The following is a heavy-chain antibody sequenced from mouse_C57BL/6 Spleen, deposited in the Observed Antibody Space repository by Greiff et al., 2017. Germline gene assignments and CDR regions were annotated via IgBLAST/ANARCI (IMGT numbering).Heavy chain of an antibody. CDR3: ARGALYGTWCAY. Sequence: QVQLKQPGAELVKPGASVKLSCKASGYTFTSYWMHWVKQRPGRGLEWIGRIDPNSGGTKYNEKFKSKATLTVDKPSSTAYMQLSSLTSEDSAVYYCARGALYGTWCAYWGQGTLVTVSA. D-gene: IGHD1-1*01. CDR1: GYTFTSYW. CDR2: IDPNSGGT. J-gene: IGHJ3*01. V-gene: IGHV1-72*01.